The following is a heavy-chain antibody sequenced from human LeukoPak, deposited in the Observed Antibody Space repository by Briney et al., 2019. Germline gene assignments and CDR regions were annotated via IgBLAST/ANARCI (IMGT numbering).Heavy chain of an antibody. Sequence: PGGSLRLSCAASGFTFSSYAMTWVRQAPGKGLEWVSSISSGSSYIYYADSVKGRFTISRDNAKNSLYLQMNSLRAEDTAVYYCARPYTGYAFDIWGQGTMVTVSS. CDR1: GFTFSSYA. J-gene: IGHJ3*02. D-gene: IGHD2-2*02. CDR2: ISSGSSYI. CDR3: ARPYTGYAFDI. V-gene: IGHV3-21*01.